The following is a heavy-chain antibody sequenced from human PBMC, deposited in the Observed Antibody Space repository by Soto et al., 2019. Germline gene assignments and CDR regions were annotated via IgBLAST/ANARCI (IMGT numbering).Heavy chain of an antibody. CDR2: ISGSGGST. V-gene: IGHV3-23*01. CDR3: ATSYGDYYYWYFDL. CDR1: GFTFSSYA. D-gene: IGHD4-17*01. J-gene: IGHJ2*01. Sequence: GGSLRLSCAASGFTFSSYAMSWVRQAPGKGLEWVSAISGSGGSTYYADSVKGRFTISRDNSKNTLYLQMNSLRAEDTAVYYCATSYGDYYYWYFDLWGRGTLVTVPS.